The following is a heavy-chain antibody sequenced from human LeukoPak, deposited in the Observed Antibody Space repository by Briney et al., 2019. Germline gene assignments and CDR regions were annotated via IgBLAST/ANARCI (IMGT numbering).Heavy chain of an antibody. D-gene: IGHD3-10*02. Sequence: GGSLRLSCAASEFTFSGSAMHWVRQAPGKGLEWVSYISSSGSTIYYADSVKGRFTISRDNAKNSLYLQMNSLRAEDTAVYYCAELGITMIGGVWGKGTTVTISS. CDR3: AELGITMIGGV. J-gene: IGHJ6*04. CDR2: ISSSGSTI. CDR1: EFTFSGSA. V-gene: IGHV3-48*03.